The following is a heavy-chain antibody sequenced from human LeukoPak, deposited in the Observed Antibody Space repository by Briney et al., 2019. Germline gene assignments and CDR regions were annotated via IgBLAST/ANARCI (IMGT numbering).Heavy chain of an antibody. V-gene: IGHV3-23*01. Sequence: GGSLRLSCAASGFAFSSYAMSWVRQAPGKGLEWVSIISGDGATTDYADSVKGRFTISRDNSRNTLYLQMNSLKVEDTAVYYCAKKNLAAAGPNYFDYWGQGTLVTVSS. CDR1: GFAFSSYA. J-gene: IGHJ4*02. D-gene: IGHD6-13*01. CDR3: AKKNLAAAGPNYFDY. CDR2: ISGDGATT.